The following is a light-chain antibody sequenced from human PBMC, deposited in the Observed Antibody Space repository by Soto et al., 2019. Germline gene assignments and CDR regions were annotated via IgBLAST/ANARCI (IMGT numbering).Light chain of an antibody. CDR2: DAS. Sequence: EIVLTQSPATLSLSPGERATLSCRASQSVSSYLAWYQQKPGQAPRLLIYDASNRATSIPARFSGSGSGTDFTLTISSIEPQDFAVYYCQERSNWPQWTFGQGTKVEIK. CDR3: QERSNWPQWT. J-gene: IGKJ1*01. V-gene: IGKV3-11*01. CDR1: QSVSSY.